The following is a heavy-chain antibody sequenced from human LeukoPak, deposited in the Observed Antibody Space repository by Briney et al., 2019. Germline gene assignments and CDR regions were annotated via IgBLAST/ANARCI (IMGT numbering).Heavy chain of an antibody. CDR1: GGTISSGSYY. CDR2: IYTSGST. J-gene: IGHJ5*02. V-gene: IGHV4-61*02. D-gene: IGHD3-22*01. Sequence: SETLSLTCTVSGGTISSGSYYWSWIRQPAGKGLEWIGRIYTSGSTNYNPSLKSRVTISVDTSKNQFSLKLSSVTAADTAVYYCARSSGSSGYYGPWGQGTLVTVSS. CDR3: ARSSGSSGYYGP.